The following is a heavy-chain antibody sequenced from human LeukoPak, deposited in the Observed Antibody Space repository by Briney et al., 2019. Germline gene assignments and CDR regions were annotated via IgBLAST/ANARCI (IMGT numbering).Heavy chain of an antibody. J-gene: IGHJ6*03. CDR2: ISGSGGST. CDR1: GFTFSSYA. V-gene: IGHV3-23*01. Sequence: GGSLRLSCAASGFTFSSYAMTWVRQAPGKGLEWVSSISGSGGSTYFADSVKGRFTISRDNSKNTLYLQMNSLRAEDTAVYYCAKRRGMELLYYYYMDVWGKGTTVTVSS. D-gene: IGHD1-7*01. CDR3: AKRRGMELLYYYYMDV.